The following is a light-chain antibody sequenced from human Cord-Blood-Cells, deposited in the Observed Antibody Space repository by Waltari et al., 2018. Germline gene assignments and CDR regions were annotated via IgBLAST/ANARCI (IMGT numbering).Light chain of an antibody. Sequence: DIQMTQSPSTLSASVGDRVTITCRASQSISSWLAWYQQKPGKAPRLLIYKASSVESGVPSRFSGSGSGTEFTLTISCLQPDDFASDDCQQYNGYSRPFCQGTKVEIK. CDR1: QSISSW. J-gene: IGKJ1*01. CDR2: KAS. CDR3: QQYNGYSRP. V-gene: IGKV1-5*03.